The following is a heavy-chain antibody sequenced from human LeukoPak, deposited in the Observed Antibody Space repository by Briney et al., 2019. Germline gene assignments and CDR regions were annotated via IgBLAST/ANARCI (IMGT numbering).Heavy chain of an antibody. D-gene: IGHD3-10*01. CDR2: INPNSGGT. CDR3: ARSLLWFGELLDY. Sequence: GASVKVSCKASGYTFTGYYMHWVRQAPGQGLEWMAWINPNSGGTNYAQKFQGRVTMTRDTSISTAYMELSRLRSDDTAVYYCARSLLWFGELLDYWGQGTLVTVSS. V-gene: IGHV1-2*02. J-gene: IGHJ4*02. CDR1: GYTFTGYY.